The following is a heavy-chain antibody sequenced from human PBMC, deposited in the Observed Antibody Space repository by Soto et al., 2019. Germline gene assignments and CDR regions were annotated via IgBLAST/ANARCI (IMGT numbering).Heavy chain of an antibody. D-gene: IGHD1-1*01. V-gene: IGHV1-18*01. CDR1: GYTFTSYG. J-gene: IGHJ4*02. Sequence: QVHLVQSGAEVKKPGASVKVSCKASGYTFTSYGITWVRQAPGQGLEWMGWISAHNGNTDYAQELQGRVIVTRDTATSTAYRELRSLISDDSAVYYCARGRYGDYWGQGALVTVSS. CDR2: ISAHNGNT. CDR3: ARGRYGDY.